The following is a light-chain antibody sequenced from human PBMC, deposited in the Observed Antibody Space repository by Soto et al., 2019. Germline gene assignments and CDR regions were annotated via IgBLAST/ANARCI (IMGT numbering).Light chain of an antibody. CDR2: AAS. CDR1: QGISSY. CDR3: QQYYSYSWT. V-gene: IGKV1-8*01. Sequence: AIRMTQSPSSLSASTGDRVTITCRASQGISSYLAWYQQKPGKAPKLLIYAASTLQSGVPSRFSGSGSVTDFTLTISCLQSEDFATYYCQQYYSYSWTFGQGTKVEIK. J-gene: IGKJ1*01.